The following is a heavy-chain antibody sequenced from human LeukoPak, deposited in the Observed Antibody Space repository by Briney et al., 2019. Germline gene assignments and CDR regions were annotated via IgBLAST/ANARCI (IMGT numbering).Heavy chain of an antibody. Sequence: PSQTLSLTCTVSGGSISSGGYYWSWIRQHPGKGLEWIGYIYYSGSTNYNPPLKSRVTISVDTSKNQFSLKLSSVTAADTAVYYCARGPAPPPSRDGYNGGHTFDYWGQGTLVTVSS. J-gene: IGHJ4*02. CDR3: ARGPAPPPSRDGYNGGHTFDY. D-gene: IGHD5-24*01. CDR2: IYYSGST. CDR1: GGSISSGGYY. V-gene: IGHV4-31*03.